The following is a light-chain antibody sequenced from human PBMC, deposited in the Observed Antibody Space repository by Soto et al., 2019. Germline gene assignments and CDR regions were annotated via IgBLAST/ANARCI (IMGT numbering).Light chain of an antibody. V-gene: IGKV3-11*01. CDR2: DAS. J-gene: IGKJ2*01. CDR1: QSVSTY. Sequence: EIVLTQSPATLSLSPGERTTLSCWASQSVSTYLAWYQQKPCQAPRLLISDASDRSTGNPARFSGSGSGTDFTLTISSLEPEDFAVYYCQQHSNWPYTFGQGTKLEI. CDR3: QQHSNWPYT.